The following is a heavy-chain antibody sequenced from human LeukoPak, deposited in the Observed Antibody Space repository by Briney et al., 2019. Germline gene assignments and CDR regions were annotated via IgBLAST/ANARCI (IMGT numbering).Heavy chain of an antibody. D-gene: IGHD3-16*01. CDR3: ASLGFDY. CDR2: TRNKANSYTT. Sequence: SGGSLRLSCAASGFTFSDHYMDWVRQAPGKGPEWVGRTRNKANSYTTEYAASVKGRFTISRDDSKNSLYLQMNSLKTEDTAVYYCASLGFDYWGQGTLVTVSS. J-gene: IGHJ4*02. CDR1: GFTFSDHY. V-gene: IGHV3-72*01.